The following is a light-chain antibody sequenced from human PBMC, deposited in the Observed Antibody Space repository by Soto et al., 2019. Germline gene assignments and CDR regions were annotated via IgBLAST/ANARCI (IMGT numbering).Light chain of an antibody. CDR3: SSYTSSSANV. V-gene: IGLV2-14*01. CDR2: EVS. J-gene: IGLJ1*01. CDR1: SSDVGGYNY. Sequence: QCALTQPASVSGSPGQSITISCTGTSSDVGGYNYVSWYQQHPGKAPKLMIYEVSNRPSGVSNRFSGSKSGNTASLTISGLQAEDEADYYCSSYTSSSANVFGTGTKLTVL.